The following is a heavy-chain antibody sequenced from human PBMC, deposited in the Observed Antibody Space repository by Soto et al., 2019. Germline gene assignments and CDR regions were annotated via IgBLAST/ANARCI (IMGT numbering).Heavy chain of an antibody. J-gene: IGHJ6*02. V-gene: IGHV3-30-3*01. Sequence: QVQLVESGGGVVQPGRSLRLSCAASGFTFSSYAMHWVRQAPGKGLEWVAVISYDGSNKYYADSVKGRFTISRDNSKNTGDLQKNSLRAEDTAVYYCAREQHGLARRIYYYCATDLSCQGTTVTVSS. CDR3: AREQHGLARRIYYYCATDL. CDR1: GFTFSSYA. CDR2: ISYDGSNK.